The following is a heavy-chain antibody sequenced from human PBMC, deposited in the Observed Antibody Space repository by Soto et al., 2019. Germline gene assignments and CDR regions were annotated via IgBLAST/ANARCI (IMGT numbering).Heavy chain of an antibody. V-gene: IGHV3-23*01. J-gene: IGHJ4*01. D-gene: IGHD2-8*01. CDR2: ISGNSGKT. CDR1: GFTFSSYA. Sequence: EVQLLESGGGWVQPGGSLRLPCTASGFTFSSYARGWVGQAPGKELGWVSTISGNSGKTNYAESVKGRFSISRDNSKNTVHLQLDSLRAEDTAVYFCAKLGFVLMELYYFHQWGHGTLVTVSS. CDR3: AKLGFVLMELYYFHQ.